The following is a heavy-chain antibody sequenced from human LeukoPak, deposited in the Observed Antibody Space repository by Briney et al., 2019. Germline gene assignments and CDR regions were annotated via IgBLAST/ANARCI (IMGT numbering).Heavy chain of an antibody. Sequence: SETLSLTCTVSGGSISSYYWSWIRQPPGKGVEWIGYIYYSGSTNYNPSLKSRVTISVDTSKNQFSLKLSSVTAADTAVYYCARDRYDNGAFDIWGQGTMVTVSS. D-gene: IGHD3-16*01. J-gene: IGHJ3*02. CDR1: GGSISSYY. CDR2: IYYSGST. V-gene: IGHV4-59*01. CDR3: ARDRYDNGAFDI.